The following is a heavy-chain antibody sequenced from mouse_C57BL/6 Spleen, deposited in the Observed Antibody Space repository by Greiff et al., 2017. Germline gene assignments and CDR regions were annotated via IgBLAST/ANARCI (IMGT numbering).Heavy chain of an antibody. Sequence: QVQLQQSGAELARPGASVTLSCKASGYTFTSYGISWVKQRTGQGLEWIGEIYPRSGNTYYNEKFKGKATLTADKSSSTAYMELRSLTSEDSAVYCCARRIGYYGPPTKGAMDYWGQGTSVTVSS. CDR3: ARRIGYYGPPTKGAMDY. CDR2: IYPRSGNT. CDR1: GYTFTSYG. J-gene: IGHJ4*01. V-gene: IGHV1-81*01. D-gene: IGHD1-1*01.